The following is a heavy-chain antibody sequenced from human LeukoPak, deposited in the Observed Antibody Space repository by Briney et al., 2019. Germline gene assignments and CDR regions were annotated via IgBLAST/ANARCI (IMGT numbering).Heavy chain of an antibody. CDR3: PTSPYYYDSSGYRRAFHI. J-gene: IGHJ3*02. Sequence: ASVKVSCKVSGYPLTELSMNWVRQAPGKGLEWMGGFNPEDGETIYAQKLKGRVTITEDTSTDTAYMEVSSLRSEDTAVYYCPTSPYYYDSSGYRRAFHIWGQGTMVTVSS. CDR1: GYPLTELS. D-gene: IGHD3-22*01. V-gene: IGHV1-24*01. CDR2: FNPEDGET.